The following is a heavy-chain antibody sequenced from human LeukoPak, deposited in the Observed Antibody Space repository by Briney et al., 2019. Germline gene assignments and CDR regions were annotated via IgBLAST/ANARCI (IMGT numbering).Heavy chain of an antibody. CDR1: GYTFTSHY. CDR2: INPNGGTT. D-gene: IGHD1-26*01. Sequence: ASVKVSCKASGYTFTSHYIHWVRQAPGQGLEWMGVINPNGGTTSYPQKPQGRVTMTRDTSTDTVYMELSSLRSEDTAVYYCARIGGSTNSGSYWYYFDYWGQGTLVTVSS. J-gene: IGHJ4*02. V-gene: IGHV1-46*01. CDR3: ARIGGSTNSGSYWYYFDY.